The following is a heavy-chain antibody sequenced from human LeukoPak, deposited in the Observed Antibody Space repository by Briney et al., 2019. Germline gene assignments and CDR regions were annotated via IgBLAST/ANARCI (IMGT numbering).Heavy chain of an antibody. CDR3: ARDSYDILTGYNWFDP. CDR2: ISSSSSTI. D-gene: IGHD3-9*01. V-gene: IGHV3-48*01. CDR1: GFTFTNAW. Sequence: GGSLRLSCAASGFTFTNAWMSWVRQAPGKGLEWVSYISSSSSTIYYADSVKGRFTISRDNSKNTLYLQMNSLRAEDTAVYYCARDSYDILTGYNWFDPWGQGTLVTVSS. J-gene: IGHJ5*02.